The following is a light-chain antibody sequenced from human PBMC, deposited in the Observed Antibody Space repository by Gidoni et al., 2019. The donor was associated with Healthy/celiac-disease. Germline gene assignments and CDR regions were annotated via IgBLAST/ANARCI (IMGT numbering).Light chain of an antibody. CDR1: QSISSW. Sequence: DNQMAQSPSSLSASVGDRVTITCRASQSISSWLAWYQQKPGKAPKLLIYTASSLESGVPSRFSGSGSGTEFTLTISSLQPDDFATYYCQQYNSYPYTFGQGTKLEIK. V-gene: IGKV1-5*03. CDR3: QQYNSYPYT. J-gene: IGKJ2*01. CDR2: TAS.